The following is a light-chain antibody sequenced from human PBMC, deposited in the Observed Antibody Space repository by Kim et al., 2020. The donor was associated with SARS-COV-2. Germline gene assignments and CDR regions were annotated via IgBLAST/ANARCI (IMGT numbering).Light chain of an antibody. CDR2: GAS. Sequence: VSPGERATLSCRASQSVSSNLAWYQQKPGQAPRLLIYGASTRATGIPARFSGSGSGTEFTLTINSLQSEDFAVYYCQQYNNWPRGTFGQGTKLEI. CDR3: QQYNNWPRGT. V-gene: IGKV3-15*01. CDR1: QSVSSN. J-gene: IGKJ2*01.